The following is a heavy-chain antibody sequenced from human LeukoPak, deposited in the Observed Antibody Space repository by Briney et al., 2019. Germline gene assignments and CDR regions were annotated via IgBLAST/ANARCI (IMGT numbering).Heavy chain of an antibody. CDR3: ASQLGGTTFH. CDR1: VVSINTYF. V-gene: IGHV4-59*01. D-gene: IGHD1/OR15-1a*01. Sequence: SETLSLTCTGSVVSINTYFWSWIRQPPGKGLEWIGYVYYNGITNYNPSLKSRVSISLDTSKNQFSLRLSSVTAAETAVYYCASQLGGTTFHWGQGTLVIVSS. CDR2: VYYNGIT. J-gene: IGHJ4*02.